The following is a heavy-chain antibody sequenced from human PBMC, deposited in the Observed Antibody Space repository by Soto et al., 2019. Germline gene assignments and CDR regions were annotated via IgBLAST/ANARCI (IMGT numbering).Heavy chain of an antibody. V-gene: IGHV3-7*03. CDR3: LIIGVTDCFDI. Sequence: GGSPRLSCAASGFAFSNYWLTWARQAPGKGLEWVANIKQDGSQKNYVDSVKGRFTISRDNAQNSLFLQMNSLRADDTAIYYCLIIGVTDCFDICGPVTMVTVSS. D-gene: IGHD6-19*01. CDR2: IKQDGSQK. J-gene: IGHJ3*02. CDR1: GFAFSNYW.